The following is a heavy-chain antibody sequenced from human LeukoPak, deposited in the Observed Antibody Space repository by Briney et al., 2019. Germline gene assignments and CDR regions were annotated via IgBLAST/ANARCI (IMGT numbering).Heavy chain of an antibody. Sequence: GGSLRLSCAASGFTFSSYAMSWVRQAPGKGLEWASAISGSGGSTYYADSVKGRFTISRDNSKNTLYLQMNSLRAEDTAVYYCAKSSGWYVFAQYWGQGTLVTVSS. CDR1: GFTFSSYA. CDR3: AKSSGWYVFAQY. V-gene: IGHV3-23*01. CDR2: ISGSGGST. D-gene: IGHD6-19*01. J-gene: IGHJ4*02.